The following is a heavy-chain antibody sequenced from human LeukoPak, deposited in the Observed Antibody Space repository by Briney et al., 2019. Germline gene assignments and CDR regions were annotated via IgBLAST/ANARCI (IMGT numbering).Heavy chain of an antibody. CDR2: IHCDGGTT. V-gene: IGHV3-74*01. CDR3: AKNRRIFGRTLQRHYMDV. CDR1: GLTLGTYW. D-gene: IGHD3-3*01. J-gene: IGHJ4*02. Sequence: PGGSLRLSCGASGLTLGTYWIHWVRQVPGEGLVLVSGIHCDGGTTTYADSVKGRFTISRDNSKNTLYLQMNSLRAEDTAVYYCAKNRRIFGRTLQRHYMDVWGQGTLVTVSS.